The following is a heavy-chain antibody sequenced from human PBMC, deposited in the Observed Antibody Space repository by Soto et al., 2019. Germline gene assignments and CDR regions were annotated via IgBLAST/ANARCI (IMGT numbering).Heavy chain of an antibody. J-gene: IGHJ6*02. V-gene: IGHV3-30*18. Sequence: GGSLRLSCAASGFTFSSYGMHWVRQAPGKGLEWVAVISYDGSNKYYADSVKGRFTISRDNSKNTLYLQMNSLRAEDTAVYYCAEGEERSEWLPKNYYYYGMDVWGQGTTVTVSS. CDR1: GFTFSSYG. CDR3: AEGEERSEWLPKNYYYYGMDV. D-gene: IGHD3-3*01. CDR2: ISYDGSNK.